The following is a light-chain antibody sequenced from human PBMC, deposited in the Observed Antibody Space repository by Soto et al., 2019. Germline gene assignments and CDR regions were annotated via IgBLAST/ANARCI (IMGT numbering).Light chain of an antibody. Sequence: DIVMTQSPDSLAVSLGERATINCKSSQSVLYNSNNKNFLAWYQQKAGQPPKLLIYWASTRESGVPDRFSGSGSETDFTLTISSLQAEDVAVYYCQQYYSSPLTFGGGTKVEIK. CDR3: QQYYSSPLT. CDR1: QSVLYNSNNKNF. V-gene: IGKV4-1*01. CDR2: WAS. J-gene: IGKJ4*01.